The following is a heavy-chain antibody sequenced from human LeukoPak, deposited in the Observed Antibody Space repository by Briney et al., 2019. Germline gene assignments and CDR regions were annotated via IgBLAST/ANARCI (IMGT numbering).Heavy chain of an antibody. CDR2: INHSGST. J-gene: IGHJ5*02. CDR3: ARGIGRVAAAGRGWFDP. Sequence: KPSETLSLTCAVYGGSFSGYYWSWIRQPPGKGLEWIGEINHSGSTNYNPSLKSRVTISVDTSKNQFSLKLSSVTAADTAVYYCARGIGRVAAAGRGWFDPWGQGTLVTVSS. V-gene: IGHV4-34*01. CDR1: GGSFSGYY. D-gene: IGHD6-13*01.